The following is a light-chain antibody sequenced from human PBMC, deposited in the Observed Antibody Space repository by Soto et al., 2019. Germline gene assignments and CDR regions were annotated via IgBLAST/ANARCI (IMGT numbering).Light chain of an antibody. CDR1: QSVTTN. CDR3: QTYDSWPL. CDR2: DAS. Sequence: EVVMTQSPATLSVSPVERVTFSCRASQSVTTNLAWYQHKPGQSPRLLISDASTGASGIPPRFSGSGSGTEFTLTISGLQSEDFAVYYCQTYDSWPLFGQGTRLEIK. V-gene: IGKV3-15*01. J-gene: IGKJ5*01.